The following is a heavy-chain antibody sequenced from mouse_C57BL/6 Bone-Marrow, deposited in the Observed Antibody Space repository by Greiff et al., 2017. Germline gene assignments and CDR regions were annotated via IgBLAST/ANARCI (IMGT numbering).Heavy chain of an antibody. V-gene: IGHV1-81*01. CDR2: IYPRSGNT. J-gene: IGHJ2*01. CDR3: ARLLLDY. D-gene: IGHD2-1*01. Sequence: QVQLQQSGAELARPGASVKLSCKASGYTFTSYGISWVKQRTGQGLEWIGEIYPRSGNTYYNEKFKGKATLTADNSSSTAYMVLLCLTSEDSSFYFCARLLLDYWGQGTTLTVSS. CDR1: GYTFTSYG.